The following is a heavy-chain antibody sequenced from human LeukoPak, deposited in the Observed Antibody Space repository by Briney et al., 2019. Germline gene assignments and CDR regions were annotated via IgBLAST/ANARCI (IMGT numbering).Heavy chain of an antibody. Sequence: GGSLRLSCAASGFTFSDYYMSWMRQAPGKGLEWVSYISSSGSTIYYADSVKGRFTISRDNAKNSLYLQMNSLRAEDTAVYYCARDARYFDWLFPVWGQGTLVTVSS. CDR2: ISSSGSTI. CDR1: GFTFSDYY. J-gene: IGHJ4*02. V-gene: IGHV3-11*01. CDR3: ARDARYFDWLFPV. D-gene: IGHD3-9*01.